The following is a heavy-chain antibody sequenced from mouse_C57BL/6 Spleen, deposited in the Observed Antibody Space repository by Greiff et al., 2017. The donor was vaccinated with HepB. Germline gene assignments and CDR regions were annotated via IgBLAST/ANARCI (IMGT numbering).Heavy chain of an antibody. CDR1: GYTFTDYE. CDR2: IDPETGGT. CDR3: TRRIPNWYFDV. J-gene: IGHJ1*03. Sequence: QVQLQQSGAELVRPGASVTLSCKASGYTFTDYEMHWVKQTPVHGLEWIGAIDPETGGTAYNQKFKGKAILTADKSSSTAYMELRSLTSEDSAVYYGTRRIPNWYFDVWGTGTTVTVSS. V-gene: IGHV1-15*01. D-gene: IGHD5-1-1*01.